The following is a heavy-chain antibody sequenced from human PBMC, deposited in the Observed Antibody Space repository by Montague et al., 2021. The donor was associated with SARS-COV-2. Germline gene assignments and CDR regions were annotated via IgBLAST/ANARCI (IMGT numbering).Heavy chain of an antibody. D-gene: IGHD5-12*01. CDR2: IYNTGAT. Sequence: SETLSLTCTVSGGSIGNYYWSWVRQPAGKGPEWIGRIYNTGATSYNPSLKSRVSISIDMSNYQFSLQLTSLTSADTAVYYCARGQRGFPFWGQGKLVTVSS. CDR1: GGSIGNYY. J-gene: IGHJ4*02. CDR3: ARGQRGFPF. V-gene: IGHV4-4*07.